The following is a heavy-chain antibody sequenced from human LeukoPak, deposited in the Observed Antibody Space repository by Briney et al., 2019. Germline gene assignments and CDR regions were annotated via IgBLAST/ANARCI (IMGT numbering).Heavy chain of an antibody. CDR1: GFTFSSYW. CDR2: IKQVGGEK. V-gene: IGHV3-7*01. Sequence: GGSLRLSCAPSGFTFSSYWMSCVRQALGKGREWVAKIKQVGGEKYYVDSVKGGFTISRDNAKNSLYLQMNSLIAEDTAVYYCARALGYCTNGVCYTWFDPWGQGTLVTVSS. J-gene: IGHJ5*02. D-gene: IGHD2-8*01. CDR3: ARALGYCTNGVCYTWFDP.